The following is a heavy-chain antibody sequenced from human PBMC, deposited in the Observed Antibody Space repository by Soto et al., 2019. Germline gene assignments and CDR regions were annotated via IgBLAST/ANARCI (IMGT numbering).Heavy chain of an antibody. CDR1: GLTFGDYT. CDR2: IRSKAYGGTT. D-gene: IGHD6-19*01. V-gene: IGHV3-49*04. CDR3: TREWLAAVAGLYYYGMDV. J-gene: IGHJ6*02. Sequence: GGALRLSCTASGLTFGDYTMSWVRQAPGKGLEWVGFIRSKAYGGTTEYAASVKGRFTISRDDSKSIAYLQMNSLKTEDTAVYYCTREWLAAVAGLYYYGMDVWGQGTTATVSS.